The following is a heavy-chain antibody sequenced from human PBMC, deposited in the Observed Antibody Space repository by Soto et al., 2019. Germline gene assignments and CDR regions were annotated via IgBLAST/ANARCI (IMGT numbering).Heavy chain of an antibody. D-gene: IGHD3-10*01. CDR1: GFTFSSYS. CDR2: ISSSSSYI. Sequence: GGSLRLSCAASGFTFSSYSMNWVRQAPGKGLEWVSSISSSSSYIYYADSVKGRFTISRDNAKNSLSLQMNSLRAEDTAMYYCASFSITMVRGVSAYWGQGTLVTVSS. V-gene: IGHV3-21*01. J-gene: IGHJ4*02. CDR3: ASFSITMVRGVSAY.